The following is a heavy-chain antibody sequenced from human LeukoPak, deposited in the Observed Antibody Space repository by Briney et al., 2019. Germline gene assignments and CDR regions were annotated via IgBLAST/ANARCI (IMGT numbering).Heavy chain of an antibody. V-gene: IGHV3-23*01. J-gene: IGHJ1*01. Sequence: GGSLRLSCAASGFTFSDYYMSWIRQAPGKGLEWVSAISGSGVTTHYAGSVKGRFSISRDNSKNTLYLQMNGLRVEDTALYYCAKKVVVGATSPYSDFQDWGQGTLVTVSS. CDR2: ISGSGVTT. CDR3: AKKVVVGATSPYSDFQD. CDR1: GFTFSDYY. D-gene: IGHD1-26*01.